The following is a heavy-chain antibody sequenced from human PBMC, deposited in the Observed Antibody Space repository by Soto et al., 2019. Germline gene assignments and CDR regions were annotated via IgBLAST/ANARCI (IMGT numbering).Heavy chain of an antibody. V-gene: IGHV4-39*01. J-gene: IGHJ4*02. Sequence: PSETLSLTCTVSGGSISSSSDYWGWIRQPPGKGLEWIGSIYYSGSTYYNPSLKSRVTISVDTSKNQFSLKLSSVTAADTAVYYCARHPLQSYYDILTGLSGYFDYWGQGTLVTVS. D-gene: IGHD3-9*01. CDR3: ARHPLQSYYDILTGLSGYFDY. CDR1: GGSISSSSDY. CDR2: IYYSGST.